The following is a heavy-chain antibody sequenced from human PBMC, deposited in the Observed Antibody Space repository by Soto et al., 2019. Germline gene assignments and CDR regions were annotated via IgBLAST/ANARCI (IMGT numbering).Heavy chain of an antibody. J-gene: IGHJ5*02. V-gene: IGHV4-39*01. D-gene: IGHD4-17*01. CDR1: GGSITSSGYY. Sequence: QLQLQESGPGLVRPSETLSLTCPVSGGSITSSGYYWGWIRQPPGKGLEWIGSIYSSGRTFYNPSLKSRVTTSVDTSKNGLSLKMSSLTAADTAVYYCARQKYYGDYVDWFDPWGQGTLVTVSS. CDR2: IYSSGRT. CDR3: ARQKYYGDYVDWFDP.